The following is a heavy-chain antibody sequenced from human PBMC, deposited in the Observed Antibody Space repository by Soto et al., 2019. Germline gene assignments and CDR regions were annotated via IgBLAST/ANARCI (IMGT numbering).Heavy chain of an antibody. J-gene: IGHJ5*02. Sequence: QVQLVQSGAEVKKPGSSVKVSCKASGGSSSRHTINWVRQAPGQGLEWIGSMIYILGITNYAQKFQGRVTIPADKSTSTAYMELIGLKSDDTAVYYCARHINEGYAGSGDERRNHWGQGTLVTVSS. V-gene: IGHV1-69*02. D-gene: IGHD5-12*01. CDR2: MIYILGIT. CDR3: ARHINEGYAGSGDERRNH. CDR1: GGSSSRHT.